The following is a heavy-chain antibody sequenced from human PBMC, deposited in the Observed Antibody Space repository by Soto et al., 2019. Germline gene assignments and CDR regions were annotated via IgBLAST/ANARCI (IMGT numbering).Heavy chain of an antibody. CDR2: IYSGGST. V-gene: IGHV3-66*01. D-gene: IGHD6-19*01. CDR1: GFTVSSNY. J-gene: IGHJ4*02. Sequence: PGGSLRLFCAASGFTVSSNYMNWVRQAPGKGLEWVSVIYSGGSTYYADSVKGRFTISRDNSKNTLYLQMNSLRAEDTAVYYCARSWAVAGSYDYWGQGTLVTVSS. CDR3: ARSWAVAGSYDY.